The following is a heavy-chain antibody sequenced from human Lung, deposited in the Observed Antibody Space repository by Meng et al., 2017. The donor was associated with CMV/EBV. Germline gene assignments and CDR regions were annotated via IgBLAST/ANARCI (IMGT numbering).Heavy chain of an antibody. CDR2: IKPNSGGT. J-gene: IGHJ5*02. D-gene: IGHD2-2*01. CDR1: YTFTGYS. Sequence: YTFTGYSMHWVRQAPGQGLECIGWIKPNSGGTNYDTPFPDTFPLTRDTSISTAYMELSRLRSDDTAVYYCARVDCSSTSCTLSFDPWGQGTLVTVSS. V-gene: IGHV1-2*02. CDR3: ARVDCSSTSCTLSFDP.